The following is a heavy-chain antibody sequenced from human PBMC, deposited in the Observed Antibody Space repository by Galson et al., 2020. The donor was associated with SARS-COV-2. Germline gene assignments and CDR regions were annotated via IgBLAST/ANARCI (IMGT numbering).Heavy chain of an antibody. CDR1: GGSVSGENYY. D-gene: IGHD3-22*01. CDR3: GRDQSSYYHTSGFYGDAFDI. J-gene: IGHJ3*02. Sequence: ASETLSLTCSVSGGSVSGENYYWSWIRQPPGKGLEWIGFIHYSGSTSYNPSLKSRVTISVDTSKNQISLQLTSVTAADTAVYYCGRDQSSYYHTSGFYGDAFDIWGQGTMVTVSS. V-gene: IGHV4-61*01. CDR2: IHYSGST.